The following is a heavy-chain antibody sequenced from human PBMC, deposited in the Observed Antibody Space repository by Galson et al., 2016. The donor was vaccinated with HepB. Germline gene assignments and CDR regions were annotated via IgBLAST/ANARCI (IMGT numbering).Heavy chain of an antibody. V-gene: IGHV3-30*04. D-gene: IGHD2-21*01. CDR2: ISDDGRKK. J-gene: IGHJ1*01. CDR1: GFTFSSYA. Sequence: LRLSCAASGFTFSSYAMHWVRQAPGKGLEWVALISDDGRKKYYADSVKGRLTISRDNSKNTLYVQMNSLRAEDTAVYYCAKEGEYCGGDCYSGYFQHWGLGTLVTVSS. CDR3: AKEGEYCGGDCYSGYFQH.